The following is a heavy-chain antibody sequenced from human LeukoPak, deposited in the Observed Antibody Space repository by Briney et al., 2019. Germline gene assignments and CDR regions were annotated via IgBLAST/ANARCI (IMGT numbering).Heavy chain of an antibody. CDR1: TXTVSTNY. CDR3: VPLTDGSVDQ. J-gene: IGHJ4*02. V-gene: IGHV3-66*01. Sequence: GGSLRLSCAASTXTVSTNYMTWVRQAPGKGLEWVSMIYTGGSPYYADSVKGRFTISRDNSKNTLNLQMNSLRVEDTAVYYCVPLTDGSVDQWGQGTLVTVSS. D-gene: IGHD3-10*01. CDR2: IYTGGSP.